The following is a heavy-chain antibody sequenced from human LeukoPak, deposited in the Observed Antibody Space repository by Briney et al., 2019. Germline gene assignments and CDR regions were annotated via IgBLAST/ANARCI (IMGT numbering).Heavy chain of an antibody. D-gene: IGHD3-22*01. CDR1: GFTVSSNY. V-gene: IGHV3-53*01. J-gene: IGHJ5*01. CDR3: ARDDYYDSSGPPDS. Sequence: GGSLRLSCAASGFTVSSNYMSWVRQAPGKGLEWVSVIYSGGSTYYADSVKGRFTISRDNSKNTLYLQMNSLRAEDTAVYYCARDDYYDSSGPPDSWGQGTLVTVSS. CDR2: IYSGGST.